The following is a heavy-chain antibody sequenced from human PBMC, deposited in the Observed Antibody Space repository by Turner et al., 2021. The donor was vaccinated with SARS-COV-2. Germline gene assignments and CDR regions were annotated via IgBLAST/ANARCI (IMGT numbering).Heavy chain of an antibody. V-gene: IGHV3-30*18. CDR3: AKGESQYFDY. CDR2: ISYDGSNK. CDR1: GFTFSSYG. J-gene: IGHJ4*02. Sequence: VQLVESGGGLVQPGGSLRLSCAASGFTFSSYGMHWVRQAPGKGLEWVAVISYDGSNKYYADSVKGRFTISRDNSKNTLYLQMNSLRAEDTAVYYCAKGESQYFDYWGQGTLVTVPS.